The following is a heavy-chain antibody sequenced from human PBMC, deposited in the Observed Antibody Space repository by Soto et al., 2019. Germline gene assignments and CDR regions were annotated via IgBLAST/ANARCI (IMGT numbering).Heavy chain of an antibody. V-gene: IGHV1-69*01. Sequence: QVQLVQSGAEVKKPGSSVEVSCKASGCTCSSYAISWVRQAPGQGLEWMGGMIPIFGTANYAQKFQGRVTITADESTSTAYMELSSLRSEDTAVDYCAGNFDSRPFPFPPGYYYYCMDVWGQGTTVTVSS. J-gene: IGHJ6*02. CDR2: MIPIFGTA. CDR3: AGNFDSRPFPFPPGYYYYCMDV. CDR1: GCTCSSYA. D-gene: IGHD6-13*01.